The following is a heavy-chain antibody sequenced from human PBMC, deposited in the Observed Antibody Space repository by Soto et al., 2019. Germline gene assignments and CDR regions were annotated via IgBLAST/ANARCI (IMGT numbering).Heavy chain of an antibody. CDR1: GFTFSSYD. V-gene: IGHV3-13*01. CDR3: ARVVDVEAIAAAGTDYYYGMDV. J-gene: IGHJ6*02. Sequence: GGSLRLSCAASGFTFSSYDMHWVRQATGKGLEWVSAIGTAGDTYYPGSVKGRFTISRGNAKNSLYLQMNSLRAEDTAVYYCARVVDVEAIAAAGTDYYYGMDVWGQGTTVTVSS. CDR2: IGTAGDT. D-gene: IGHD6-13*01.